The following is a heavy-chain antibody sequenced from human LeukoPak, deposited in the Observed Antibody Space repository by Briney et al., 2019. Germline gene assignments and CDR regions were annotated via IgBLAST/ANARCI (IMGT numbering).Heavy chain of an antibody. CDR2: ITYDGSTR. CDR3: ARVRRYSQYESSGYYADS. J-gene: IGHJ5*01. V-gene: IGHV3-30*03. CDR1: GFTFNSYG. D-gene: IGHD3-22*01. Sequence: GRSLRLSSVGYGFTFNSYGMHWVRQAPGKGLQWVAAITYDGSTRYHADSVKGRFTISRDHSKDTLYLQMNSLKIEDTATYYCARVRRYSQYESSGYYADSWGQGTLVTVSS.